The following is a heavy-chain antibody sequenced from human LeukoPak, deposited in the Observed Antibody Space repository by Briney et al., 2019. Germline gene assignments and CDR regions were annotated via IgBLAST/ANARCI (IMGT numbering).Heavy chain of an antibody. J-gene: IGHJ5*02. V-gene: IGHV1-8*01. CDR3: ARCFIAAAGRFNT. CDR2: MNPNSGNT. Sequence: SLKLSSTVSGYTLTSYDISLGPRATGQGLEWRGWMNPNSGNTGYAQRFQGRVTMTRNTSISTAYMELSSLRSEDPAVYYCARCFIAAAGRFNTWGQGTLVTVSS. D-gene: IGHD6-13*01. CDR1: GYTLTSYD.